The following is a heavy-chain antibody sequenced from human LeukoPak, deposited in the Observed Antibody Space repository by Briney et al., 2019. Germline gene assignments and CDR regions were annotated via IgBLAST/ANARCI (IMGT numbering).Heavy chain of an antibody. J-gene: IGHJ4*02. D-gene: IGHD2-21*01. CDR1: GYTFTGYY. CDR3: ARDPPVIVGNYYFDY. Sequence: GASVKVSCKASGYTFTGYYMHWVRQAPGQGLEWMGWINPNSGGTNYAQKFRGRVTMTRDTSISTAYMELSRLRSDDTAVYYCARDPPVIVGNYYFDYWGQGTLVTVSS. CDR2: INPNSGGT. V-gene: IGHV1-2*02.